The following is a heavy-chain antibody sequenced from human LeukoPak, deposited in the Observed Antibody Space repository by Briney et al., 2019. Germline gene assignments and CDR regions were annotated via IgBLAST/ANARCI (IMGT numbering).Heavy chain of an antibody. J-gene: IGHJ5*02. Sequence: PGRSLRLSCAASGFTFSSYAMHWVRQAPGKGLEWVVVISYDGSNKYYAGSVKGRFTISRDDSKNTLYLQMNSLRAEDTAVYYCARDYDFWGNNWFDPWGQGTLVTVSS. V-gene: IGHV3-30-3*01. CDR3: ARDYDFWGNNWFDP. D-gene: IGHD3/OR15-3a*01. CDR2: ISYDGSNK. CDR1: GFTFSSYA.